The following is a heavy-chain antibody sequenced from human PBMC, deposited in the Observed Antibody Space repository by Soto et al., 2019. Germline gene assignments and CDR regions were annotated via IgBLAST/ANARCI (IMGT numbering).Heavy chain of an antibody. CDR1: GFSFSSYA. V-gene: IGHV3-33*01. J-gene: IGHJ4*02. CDR3: ARDINDFWSGYLY. D-gene: IGHD3-3*01. CDR2: LWYDGSNQ. Sequence: QVQLVESGGGVVQPGTSLRLSCAASGFSFSSYAMHWVRQAPGKGLERVAALWYDGSNQNYAESVKGRFTISRDNSKSTVYLQMNSLKAEDTAVYYCARDINDFWSGYLYWGQGTLVTVSS.